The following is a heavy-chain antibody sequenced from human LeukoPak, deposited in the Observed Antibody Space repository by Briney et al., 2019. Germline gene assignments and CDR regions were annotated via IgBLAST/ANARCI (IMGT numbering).Heavy chain of an antibody. J-gene: IGHJ6*03. D-gene: IGHD6-13*01. V-gene: IGHV1-8*03. CDR1: GYTFTSYD. Sequence: ASVKVSCKASGYTFTSYDINWVRQATGQGLEWMGWMNPNSGNTGYAQKFQGRVTITRNTSISTAYMELSSLRSEDTAVYYCARTGVERSSWYLYQLNYYYYYYMDVWGKGTTVTVSS. CDR2: MNPNSGNT. CDR3: ARTGVERSSWYLYQLNYYYYYYMDV.